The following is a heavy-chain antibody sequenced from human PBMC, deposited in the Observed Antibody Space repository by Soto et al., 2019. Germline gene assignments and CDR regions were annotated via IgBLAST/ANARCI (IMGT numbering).Heavy chain of an antibody. J-gene: IGHJ4*02. Sequence: QVQLVQSGAEVKKPGASVKVSCKASGYTFTTYAMHWVRQAPGQRLEWMGRINAGNGDTKYSQKFQGRVTITRDTSASTAYMELSSLRSEDTAVYYCARADLRGYDRKYFDYWGQGTLVTVSS. D-gene: IGHD5-12*01. CDR3: ARADLRGYDRKYFDY. CDR1: GYTFTTYA. V-gene: IGHV1-3*01. CDR2: INAGNGDT.